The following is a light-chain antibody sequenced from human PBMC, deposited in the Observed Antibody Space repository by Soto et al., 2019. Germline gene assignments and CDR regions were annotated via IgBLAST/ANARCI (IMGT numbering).Light chain of an antibody. Sequence: EIVLTQSPGTLSLSPGERATLSCRASRSFASSYLAWYQRKPGQSPRLLIYAASKRATGIPDRFTGSGSGTDFTLTISSVEPEDCAVYDCQHYGPSTPYTFGQGTKVEIK. CDR1: RSFASSY. V-gene: IGKV3-20*01. CDR2: AAS. J-gene: IGKJ2*01. CDR3: QHYGPSTPYT.